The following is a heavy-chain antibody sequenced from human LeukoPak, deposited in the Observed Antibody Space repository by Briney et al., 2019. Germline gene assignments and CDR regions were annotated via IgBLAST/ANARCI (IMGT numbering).Heavy chain of an antibody. CDR1: GFTFSSYA. J-gene: IGHJ4*02. CDR2: ISGSGGST. Sequence: PGGSLTLFCAASGFTFSSYAMNWVRQAPGKELEGVSGISGSGGSTYYADSVKGRFAISRDNSKNTLYLQMNSLRAEDTAVYYCATPLDSTSWYVFDYWGQGTLVTVSS. D-gene: IGHD6-13*01. CDR3: ATPLDSTSWYVFDY. V-gene: IGHV3-23*01.